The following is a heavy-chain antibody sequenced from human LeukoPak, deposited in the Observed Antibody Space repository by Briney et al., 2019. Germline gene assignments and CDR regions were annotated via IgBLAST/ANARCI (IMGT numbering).Heavy chain of an antibody. D-gene: IGHD6-13*01. CDR3: ARRSSSWFHDAFDI. J-gene: IGHJ3*02. Sequence: SETLSLTCTVSGYSISSGYYWGWIRQPPGKGLEWIGSIYYSGSTYYNPSLKSRVTISVDTSKNQFSLKLSSVTAADTAVYYCARRSSSWFHDAFDIWGQGTMVTVSS. V-gene: IGHV4-38-2*02. CDR2: IYYSGST. CDR1: GYSISSGYY.